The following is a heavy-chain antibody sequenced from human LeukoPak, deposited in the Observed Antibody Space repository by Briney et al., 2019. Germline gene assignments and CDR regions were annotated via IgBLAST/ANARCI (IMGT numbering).Heavy chain of an antibody. CDR1: GFIFSSYS. V-gene: IGHV3-21*01. Sequence: GGSLRLSCAASGFIFSSYSMNWVRQAPGKGLEWVSSITSTGRYIFYADSLKGRFTISRDNAKKSLYLQMNSLRAEDTAVYYCARLRNVGGNPHPFNVWGQGTTVTVSS. J-gene: IGHJ3*01. D-gene: IGHD4-23*01. CDR3: ARLRNVGGNPHPFNV. CDR2: ITSTGRYI.